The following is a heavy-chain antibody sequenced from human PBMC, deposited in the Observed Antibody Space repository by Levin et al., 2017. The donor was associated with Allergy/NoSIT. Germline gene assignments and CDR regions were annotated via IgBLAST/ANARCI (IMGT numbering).Heavy chain of an antibody. CDR3: ASQLLWFGEFYY. J-gene: IGHJ4*02. Sequence: PGGSLRLSCAASGFTFSSYAMSWVRQAPGKGLEWVSAISGSGGSTYYADSVKGRFTISRDNSKNTLYLQMNSLRAEDTAVYYCASQLLWFGEFYYWGQGTLVTVSS. V-gene: IGHV3-23*01. CDR1: GFTFSSYA. D-gene: IGHD3-10*01. CDR2: ISGSGGST.